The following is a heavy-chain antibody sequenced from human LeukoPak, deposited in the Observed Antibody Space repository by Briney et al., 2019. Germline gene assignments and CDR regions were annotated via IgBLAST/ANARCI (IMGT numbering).Heavy chain of an antibody. Sequence: GASVKVSCKASGYNFIKFGLSWVRQAPGQGLEWMGWISAYNHNTIYAQKFQGRVTMTIDTSTTTAYMELRSLRSDDTAIYYCARDLMYCDTMSCYDGDFDYWGQGTPVTVSS. CDR2: ISAYNHNT. CDR1: GYNFIKFG. J-gene: IGHJ4*02. V-gene: IGHV1-18*01. D-gene: IGHD2-2*01. CDR3: ARDLMYCDTMSCYDGDFDY.